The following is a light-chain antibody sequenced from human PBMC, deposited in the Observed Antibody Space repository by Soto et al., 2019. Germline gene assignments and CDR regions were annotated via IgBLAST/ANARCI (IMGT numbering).Light chain of an antibody. CDR3: QHYGSALFT. Sequence: EIVLTQSPGTLYLSPGERATLSCRASQSFSSSYLAWYQQKPGQAPRLLIYGASSRATGIPDRFSGSGSGADFTLTISSLEPEDFAVYYCQHYGSALFTFGPGTKVDV. J-gene: IGKJ3*01. CDR2: GAS. V-gene: IGKV3-20*01. CDR1: QSFSSSY.